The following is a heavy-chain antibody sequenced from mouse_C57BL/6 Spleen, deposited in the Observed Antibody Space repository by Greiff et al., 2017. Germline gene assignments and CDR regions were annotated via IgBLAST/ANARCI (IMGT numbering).Heavy chain of an antibody. CDR1: GYTFTEYT. J-gene: IGHJ3*01. D-gene: IGHD2-10*01. CDR3: ARHEDPYYGNYVWFAY. CDR2: FYPGSGSI. V-gene: IGHV1-62-2*01. Sequence: VQLHQSGAELVKPGASVKLSCKASGYTFTEYTIHWVKQRSGQGLEWIGWFYPGSGSIKYNEKFKDKATLTADKSSSTVYMELSRLTSEDSAVYFCARHEDPYYGNYVWFAYWGQGTLVTVSA.